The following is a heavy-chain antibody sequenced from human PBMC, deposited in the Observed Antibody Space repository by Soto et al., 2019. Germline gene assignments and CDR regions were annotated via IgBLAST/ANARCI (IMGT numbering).Heavy chain of an antibody. CDR1: GFTFSSYS. D-gene: IGHD6-13*01. CDR2: ISSSSSTI. J-gene: IGHJ6*02. V-gene: IGHV3-48*02. CDR3: AREGSSSWFYYGMDV. Sequence: GGSLRLSCAASGFTFSSYSMNWVRQAPGKGLEWVSYISSSSSTIYYADSVKGRFTISRDNAKNSLYLQMNSLRDEDTAVYYCAREGSSSWFYYGMDVWGQGTTVTVSS.